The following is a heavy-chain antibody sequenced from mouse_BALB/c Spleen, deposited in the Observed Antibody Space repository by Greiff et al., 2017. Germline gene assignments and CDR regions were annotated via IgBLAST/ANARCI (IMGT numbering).Heavy chain of an antibody. Sequence: EVQRVESGGGLVQPGGSLRLSCATSGFTFTDYYMSWVRQPPGKALEWLGFIRNKANGYTTEYSASVKGRFTISRDNSQSILYLQMNTLRAEDSATYYCARGLGGFDYWGQGTTLTVSS. J-gene: IGHJ2*01. CDR1: GFTFTDYY. V-gene: IGHV7-3*02. CDR3: ARGLGGFDY. D-gene: IGHD4-1*01. CDR2: IRNKANGYTT.